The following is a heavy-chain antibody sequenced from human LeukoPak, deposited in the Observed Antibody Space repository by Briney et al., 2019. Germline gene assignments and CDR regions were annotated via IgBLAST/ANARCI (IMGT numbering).Heavy chain of an antibody. D-gene: IGHD1-26*01. CDR1: GGSISSGDYY. V-gene: IGHV4-30-4*08. CDR2: IYYSGST. J-gene: IGHJ4*02. Sequence: SETLSLTCTVSGGSISSGDYYWSWIRQPPGKGLEWIGYIYYSGSTYYNPSLKSRVTISVDTSKNQFSLKLSSVTAADTAVYYCARDTLELHFDCWGQGTLVTVSS. CDR3: ARDTLELHFDC.